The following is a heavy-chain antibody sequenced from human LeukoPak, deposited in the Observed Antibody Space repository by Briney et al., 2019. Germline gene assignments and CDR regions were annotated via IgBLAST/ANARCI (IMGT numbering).Heavy chain of an antibody. CDR2: IYSSGDT. J-gene: IGHJ4*02. V-gene: IGHV4-4*07. Sequence: SETLSLTCTVSGGSISSYYWDWIRQPAGKGLEWIGRIYSSGDTNYNPSLKSRVTMSVDTSKNQFSLRLSSLTAADTAVYYCAREAAAGPTPNYFDYWGQGTLVTVSS. D-gene: IGHD6-13*01. CDR3: AREAAAGPTPNYFDY. CDR1: GGSISSYY.